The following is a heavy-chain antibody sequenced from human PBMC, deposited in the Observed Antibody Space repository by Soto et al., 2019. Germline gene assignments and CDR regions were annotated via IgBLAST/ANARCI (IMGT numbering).Heavy chain of an antibody. Sequence: QVQLVQSGAEVKKPGSSVKVSCKASGGTFSSYAISWVRQAPGQGLEWMGGIIPIFGTANYAQKFQGRVTITADESTSTADMGLSSLGAEDTAVYYCARVGGDDYVWGSYRSRDYYGMDVWGQGTTVTVSS. CDR1: GGTFSSYA. CDR3: ARVGGDDYVWGSYRSRDYYGMDV. J-gene: IGHJ6*02. CDR2: IIPIFGTA. D-gene: IGHD3-16*02. V-gene: IGHV1-69*01.